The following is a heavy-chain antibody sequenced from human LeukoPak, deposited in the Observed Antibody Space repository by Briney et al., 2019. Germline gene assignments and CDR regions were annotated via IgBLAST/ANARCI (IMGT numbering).Heavy chain of an antibody. J-gene: IGHJ4*02. CDR3: ARLDGESLFDL. Sequence: SETLSLTCTVSGGSISNSTYYWDSIRQPPGKVLECIGRIYYSESTYYNPALKSQVTISVDTSTNQLSLKLSSVTAADTALYYCARLDGESLFDLWGQGNVASVFS. V-gene: IGHV4-39*01. CDR2: IYYSEST. CDR1: GGSISNSTYY. D-gene: IGHD4-17*01.